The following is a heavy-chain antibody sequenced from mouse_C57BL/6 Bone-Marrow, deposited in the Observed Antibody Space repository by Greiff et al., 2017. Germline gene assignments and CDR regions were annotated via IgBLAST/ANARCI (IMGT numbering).Heavy chain of an antibody. CDR3: AISYAMDY. J-gene: IGHJ4*01. V-gene: IGHV1-74*01. CDR2: IHPSDSDT. Sequence: VQLQQPGAELVKPGASVKVSCKASGYTFTSYWMHWVKQRPGQGLEWIGRIHPSDSDTNYNQKFKGKATLPVDKPSSTAYLQLSILTSEHSAVYYSAISYAMDYWGQGSSV. CDR1: GYTFTSYW.